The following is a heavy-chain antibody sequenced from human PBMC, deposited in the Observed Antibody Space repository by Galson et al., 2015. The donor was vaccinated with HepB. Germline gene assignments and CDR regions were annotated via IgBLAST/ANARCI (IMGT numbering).Heavy chain of an antibody. V-gene: IGHV2-26*01. Sequence: PALVKPTQTLTLTCTVSGFSLSNARMGVSWIRQPPGKALEWLAYIFSNDEKSYSTSLKSRLTISKDTSKSQVVLTMTNMDPVDTATYYCARIHAHFDCSSTSCDYYYYYMDVWGKGTTVTVSS. CDR2: IFSNDEK. D-gene: IGHD2-2*01. CDR3: ARIHAHFDCSSTSCDYYYYYMDV. J-gene: IGHJ6*03. CDR1: GFSLSNARMG.